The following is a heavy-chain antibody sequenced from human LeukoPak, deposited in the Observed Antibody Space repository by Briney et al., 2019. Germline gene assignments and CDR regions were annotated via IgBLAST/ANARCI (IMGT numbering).Heavy chain of an antibody. D-gene: IGHD1-26*01. CDR3: ARLGSYAVLDY. CDR2: ISSSSSYI. CDR1: GFTFSSYS. V-gene: IGHV3-21*01. J-gene: IGHJ4*02. Sequence: GGSLRLSCAASGFTFSSYSMNWVRQAPGKGLEWVSSISSSSSYIYYAESVKGRFTISRDNAKNSLYLQMNSLRAEDTAVYYCARLGSYAVLDYWGQGTLVTVSS.